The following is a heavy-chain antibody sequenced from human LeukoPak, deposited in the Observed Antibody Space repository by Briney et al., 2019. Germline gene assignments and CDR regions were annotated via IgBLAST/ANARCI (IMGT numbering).Heavy chain of an antibody. V-gene: IGHV3-9*01. CDR3: AKDNRRHYTSGPNPDSLH. J-gene: IGHJ4*02. CDR1: GFIFNNYA. D-gene: IGHD6-19*01. Sequence: GGSLRLSCAGSGFIFNNYAMHWVRQPPGKGLEWVSGISWDSGSIDYADSVKGRFTISRDNAKNSLYLQMNSLRVEDTAFYYCAKDNRRHYTSGPNPDSLHWGQGALVTVSS. CDR2: ISWDSGSI.